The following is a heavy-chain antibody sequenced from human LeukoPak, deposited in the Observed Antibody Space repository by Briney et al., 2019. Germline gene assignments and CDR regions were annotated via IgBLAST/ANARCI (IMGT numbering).Heavy chain of an antibody. Sequence: SETLSLTCAVSGYSIRSYYYWGWTRQHPGEGLEWLGFIHPGGTIYYNPSLSGRLTISADTSKNQMSLKLSSVTAADTDVYYCARGGDTAKGGDSWGQGTLVIVSS. J-gene: IGHJ4*02. CDR3: ARGGDTAKGGDS. CDR2: IHPGGTI. V-gene: IGHV4-38-2*01. CDR1: GYSIRSYYY. D-gene: IGHD5-18*01.